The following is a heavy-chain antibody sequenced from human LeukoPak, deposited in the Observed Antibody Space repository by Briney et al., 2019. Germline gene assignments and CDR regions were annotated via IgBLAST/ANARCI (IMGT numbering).Heavy chain of an antibody. CDR3: ARFGSGWWYNDY. Sequence: SETLSLTCAVSGASITSYYWTGIRQPPGKGLEWIGYIYHTGNIKYNPSLNSRVTISIDTSKNQFSLKLSSVTAADTAVYYCARFGSGWWYNDYWGQGTLVTVSS. D-gene: IGHD6-19*01. V-gene: IGHV4-59*01. J-gene: IGHJ4*02. CDR2: IYHTGNI. CDR1: GASITSYY.